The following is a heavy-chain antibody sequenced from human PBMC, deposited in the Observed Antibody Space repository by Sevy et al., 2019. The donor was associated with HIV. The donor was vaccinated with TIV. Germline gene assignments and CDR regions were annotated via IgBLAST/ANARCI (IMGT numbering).Heavy chain of an antibody. V-gene: IGHV3-49*03. D-gene: IGHD3-22*01. Sequence: GGSLRLSCTASGFTFGDYAMSWFRQAPGKGLEWVGFIRSKAYGGTTEYAASVKGRFTISRDDSKSIADLQMNSLKTEDTAVYYCTRIITMIVVVIDAFDIWGQGTMVTVSS. CDR1: GFTFGDYA. CDR2: IRSKAYGGTT. CDR3: TRIITMIVVVIDAFDI. J-gene: IGHJ3*02.